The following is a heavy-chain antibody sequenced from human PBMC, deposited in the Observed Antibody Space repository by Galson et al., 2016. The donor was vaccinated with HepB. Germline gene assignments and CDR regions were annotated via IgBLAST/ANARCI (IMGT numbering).Heavy chain of an antibody. J-gene: IGHJ4*02. Sequence: ETLSLTCAVSGGSITTTNWWSWVRQPPGKGLEWIGEIYHSGSTNYNPSLKTRVTISLDKSRHDFSLNLTSVTAADTAVYYCARVARGYSHAFGYWGQGTLVTVSS. V-gene: IGHV4-4*02. CDR1: GGSITTTNW. CDR3: ARVARGYSHAFGY. CDR2: IYHSGST. D-gene: IGHD5-18*01.